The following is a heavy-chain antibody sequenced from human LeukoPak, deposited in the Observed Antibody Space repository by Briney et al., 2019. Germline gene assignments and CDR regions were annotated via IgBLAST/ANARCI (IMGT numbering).Heavy chain of an antibody. CDR3: ARRCSGDDCYSE. D-gene: IGHD2-21*02. J-gene: IGHJ4*02. V-gene: IGHV4-59*08. CDR2: IYYCGST. Sequence: SETLSLTCTVSGGSISSYYWSWIRQPPGKGLEWIGYIYYCGSTNYNPSLKSRVTISVDTSKNQFSLKLSSVTAADTAVYYCARRCSGDDCYSEWGQGTLVTVSS. CDR1: GGSISSYY.